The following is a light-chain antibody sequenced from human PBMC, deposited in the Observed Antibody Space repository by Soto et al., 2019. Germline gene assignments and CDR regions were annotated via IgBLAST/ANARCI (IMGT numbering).Light chain of an antibody. CDR2: DAS. CDR3: QQRSNWPPMYT. V-gene: IGKV3-11*01. CDR1: QSVSSH. J-gene: IGKJ2*01. Sequence: EIVLTQSPATLSLSPGERATLSCRASQSVSSHLAWYQQKPGQAPRLLIYDASNRAAGIPARFSGSGSGTDFTITISSLDPEDFAVYYCQQRSNWPPMYTFGQGTKLEIK.